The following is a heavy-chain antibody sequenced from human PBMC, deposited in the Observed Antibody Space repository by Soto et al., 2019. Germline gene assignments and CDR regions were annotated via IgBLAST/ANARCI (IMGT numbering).Heavy chain of an antibody. CDR1: GFTFSSYG. V-gene: IGHV3-33*01. D-gene: IGHD1-7*01. CDR3: ERDHDNWNYDY. J-gene: IGHJ4*02. Sequence: GSLRLSCAASGFTFSSYGMHWVRQAPGKGLEWVAVIWYDGSNKYYADSVKGRFTISRDNSKNTLYLQMNSLRAEDTAVYYCERDHDNWNYDYWGQGTLVTVSS. CDR2: IWYDGSNK.